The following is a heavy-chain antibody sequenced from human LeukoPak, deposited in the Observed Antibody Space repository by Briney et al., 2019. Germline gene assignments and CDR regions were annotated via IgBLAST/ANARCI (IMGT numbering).Heavy chain of an antibody. CDR2: IYSGGST. CDR1: GFTVSSSY. J-gene: IGHJ6*02. Sequence: GGSLRLSCAASGFTVSSSYMSWVRQAPGKGLEWVSVIYSGGSTYYADSVKGRFTISRDNAKNTLYLQMNSLRAEDTAVYYCARDAVDTANAVWGQGTTVTVSS. V-gene: IGHV3-53*01. CDR3: ARDAVDTANAV. D-gene: IGHD5-18*01.